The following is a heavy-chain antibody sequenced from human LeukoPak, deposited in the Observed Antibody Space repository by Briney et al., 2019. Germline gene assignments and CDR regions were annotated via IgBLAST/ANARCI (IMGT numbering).Heavy chain of an antibody. D-gene: IGHD3-22*01. CDR2: IYYSGST. V-gene: IGHV4-59*08. Sequence: SETLSLTCTASGGSISSYYWSWIRQPRGKGLEWIGYIYYSGSTNYNPSLKSRVTISVGKSKNQFSLKLSSVTAADTAVYYCARLNRLYYYDSSGYYEIWFDPWGQGTLVTVSS. CDR1: GGSISSYY. CDR3: ARLNRLYYYDSSGYYEIWFDP. J-gene: IGHJ5*02.